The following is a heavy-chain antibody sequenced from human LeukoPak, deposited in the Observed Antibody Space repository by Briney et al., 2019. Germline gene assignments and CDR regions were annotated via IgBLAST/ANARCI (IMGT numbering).Heavy chain of an antibody. D-gene: IGHD6-19*01. CDR2: ISSIGSTI. CDR1: GFTFSSYE. CDR3: ARDLGIAVAGIFDY. Sequence: PGGSLRLSCAASGFTFSSYEMNWVRQAPGKGLGWVSYISSIGSTIYYAASVKGGFTISRDNAKNSLYLQMNSLRAEDTAVYYCARDLGIAVAGIFDYWRQGSLVTDPS. V-gene: IGHV3-48*03. J-gene: IGHJ4*02.